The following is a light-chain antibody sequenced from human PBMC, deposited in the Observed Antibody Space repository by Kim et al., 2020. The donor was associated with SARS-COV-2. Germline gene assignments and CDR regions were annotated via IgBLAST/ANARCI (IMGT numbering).Light chain of an antibody. CDR2: AAS. CDR3: QQSYITPYT. J-gene: IGKJ2*01. CDR1: QSITTY. V-gene: IGKV1-39*01. Sequence: SASVGDSVTITCRASQSITTYLNWYQQRPGKAPKLLIYAASSLQSGVPSRFSGSGSGTDFTLTIISLQPEDFATYYCQQSYITPYTFGQGTKLEIK.